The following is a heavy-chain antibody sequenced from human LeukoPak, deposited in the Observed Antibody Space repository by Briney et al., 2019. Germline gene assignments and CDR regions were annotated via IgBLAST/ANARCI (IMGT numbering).Heavy chain of an antibody. J-gene: IGHJ6*02. Sequence: SETLSLTCTVSGGSISSSSYYWDWIRQPPGKGLEWIGSIYYSGSTYYNPSLKSRVTISVDTSKNQFSLKLSSVTAADTAVYYCATPSEIGYYYYGMDVWGQGTTVTVSS. CDR2: IYYSGST. D-gene: IGHD3-22*01. CDR1: GGSISSSSYY. V-gene: IGHV4-39*01. CDR3: ATPSEIGYYYYGMDV.